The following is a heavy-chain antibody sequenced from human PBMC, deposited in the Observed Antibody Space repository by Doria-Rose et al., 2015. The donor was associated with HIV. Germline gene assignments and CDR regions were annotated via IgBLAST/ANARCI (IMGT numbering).Heavy chain of an antibody. V-gene: IGHV2-26*01. CDR1: GVSLSSPGMG. Sequence: VTLKETGPVLVKPTETLTLTRTVSGVSLSSPGMGVSWIRQPPGKALEWLANMCSDDERSYKTSLKSRLTISRGTSKSQVVLTMTDMDPVDTATYYCARIKSSRWYHKYYFDFWGQGTLVTVSA. CDR2: MCSDDER. CDR3: ARIKSSRWYHKYYFDF. D-gene: IGHD6-13*01. J-gene: IGHJ4*02.